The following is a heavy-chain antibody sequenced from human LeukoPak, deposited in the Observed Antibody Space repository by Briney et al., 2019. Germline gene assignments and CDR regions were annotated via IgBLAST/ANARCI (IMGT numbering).Heavy chain of an antibody. CDR3: ARYRRGYSYSRRVTFDY. J-gene: IGHJ4*02. Sequence: ASVKVSCKASGYTFTSYGISWVRQAPGQGLEWMGWISAYNGNTNYAQKLQGRVTTTTDTSTSTAYMELRSLRSDDTAVYYCARYRRGYSYSRRVTFDYWGQGTLVTVSS. CDR2: ISAYNGNT. CDR1: GYTFTSYG. D-gene: IGHD5-18*01. V-gene: IGHV1-18*01.